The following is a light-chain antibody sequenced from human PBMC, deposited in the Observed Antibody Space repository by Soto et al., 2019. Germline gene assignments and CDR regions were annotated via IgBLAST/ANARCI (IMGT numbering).Light chain of an antibody. CDR3: QQRSNWPT. CDR2: DAS. CDR1: QSLSSY. Sequence: EIVLTQSPATLSLSPGERATLSCRASQSLSSYLAWYQQKPGQAPRLLIYDASNRATGIPARFSGSGSGTDFTLTSSSLEPEDFAVYYCQQRSNWPTFGPGTKVDIK. J-gene: IGKJ3*01. V-gene: IGKV3-11*01.